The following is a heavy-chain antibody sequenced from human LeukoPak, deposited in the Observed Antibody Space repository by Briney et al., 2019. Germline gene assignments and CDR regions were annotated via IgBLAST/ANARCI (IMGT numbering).Heavy chain of an antibody. CDR2: IWYDGSNK. V-gene: IGHV3-33*08. CDR3: ARVPDYYDSSGYYDY. Sequence: GSLRLSCAGSGFPFSHYAMHWVRQAPGKGLEWVAVIWYDGSNKYYADSVKGRFTISRDNSKNTLYLQMNSLRAEDTAVYYCARVPDYYDSSGYYDYWGQGTLVTVSS. D-gene: IGHD3-22*01. J-gene: IGHJ4*02. CDR1: GFPFSHYA.